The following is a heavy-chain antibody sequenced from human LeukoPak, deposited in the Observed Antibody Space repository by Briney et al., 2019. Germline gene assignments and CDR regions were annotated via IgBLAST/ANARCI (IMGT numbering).Heavy chain of an antibody. Sequence: SETLSLTCTVSGGSISSYYWSWIRQPPGKGLEWIGYIYYSGSTNYNPSLKSRVTISVDTSKNQFSLKLSSVTAADTAVYSCARAPYSHFDYWGQGSLVTVSS. CDR2: IYYSGST. CDR1: GGSISSYY. J-gene: IGHJ4*02. D-gene: IGHD2-15*01. V-gene: IGHV4-59*01. CDR3: ARAPYSHFDY.